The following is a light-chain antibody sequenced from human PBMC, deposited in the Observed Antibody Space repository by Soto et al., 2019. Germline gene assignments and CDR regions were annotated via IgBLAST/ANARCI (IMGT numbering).Light chain of an antibody. CDR3: QQYNSYSRYT. J-gene: IGKJ2*01. CDR1: QSFSTTW. V-gene: IGKV1-5*01. CDR2: DAS. Sequence: DIQMTQSPSTLSASVGDRVTITCRACQSFSTTWLAWYQQKPGKAPKLLIYDASSLESGVPSRFSGSGSGTEFTLTISGLQPDDFGTYHCQQYNSYSRYTFGQGTKLEIK.